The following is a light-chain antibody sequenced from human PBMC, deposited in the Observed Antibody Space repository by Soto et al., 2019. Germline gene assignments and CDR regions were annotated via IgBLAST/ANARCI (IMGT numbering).Light chain of an antibody. CDR1: QGISSA. CDR3: QQFNSYPS. V-gene: IGKV1-13*02. Sequence: AIQLTQSPSSLSASVGDRVTITCRASQGISSALAWYQQKPGKAPKLLIYDASSLESGLPSRFSGSGSGTDFTLTISSLQPEDFATYYCQQFNSYPSFGPGTKVDIK. CDR2: DAS. J-gene: IGKJ3*01.